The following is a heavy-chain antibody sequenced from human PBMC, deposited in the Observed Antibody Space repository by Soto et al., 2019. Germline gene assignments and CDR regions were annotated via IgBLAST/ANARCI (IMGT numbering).Heavy chain of an antibody. V-gene: IGHV3-30*18. D-gene: IGHD1-26*01. CDR3: TKDLVGASRVTGY. J-gene: IGHJ4*02. Sequence: PGGSLRLSCAASGFTFSSSVMHWVRQAPGKGLEWVAVISYDGSNKHYVDAVKGRFTISRENSKNTLYLQMNSLRAEDTAVYYCTKDLVGASRVTGYWGQGTLVTVSS. CDR2: ISYDGSNK. CDR1: GFTFSSSV.